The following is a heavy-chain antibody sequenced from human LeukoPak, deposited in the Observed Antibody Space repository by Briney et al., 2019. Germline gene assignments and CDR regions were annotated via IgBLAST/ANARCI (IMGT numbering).Heavy chain of an antibody. CDR2: IYYSGST. V-gene: IGHV4-39*07. CDR1: GDSISSSSYY. Sequence: SETLSLTCTVSGDSISSSSYYWAWIRQPPGKGREWIGSIYYSGSTYCNPSLKSRVTISVDTSKNQFSLKLSSVTAADTAVYYCARLYSSSWQFDYWGQGTLVTVSS. D-gene: IGHD6-13*01. CDR3: ARLYSSSWQFDY. J-gene: IGHJ4*02.